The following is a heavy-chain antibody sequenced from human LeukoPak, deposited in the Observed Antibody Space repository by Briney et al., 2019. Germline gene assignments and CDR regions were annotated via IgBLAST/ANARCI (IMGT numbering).Heavy chain of an antibody. CDR1: GYSISSGYY. Sequence: PSETLSLTCTVSGYSISSGYYWGWIRQPPGKGLEWIGSIYHSGSTNYNPSLKSRVTISVDTSKNQFSLKLSSVTAADTAVYYCARHRGYCSSTSCYRVWFDPWGQGTLVTVSS. J-gene: IGHJ5*02. D-gene: IGHD2-2*01. V-gene: IGHV4-38-2*02. CDR2: IYHSGST. CDR3: ARHRGYCSSTSCYRVWFDP.